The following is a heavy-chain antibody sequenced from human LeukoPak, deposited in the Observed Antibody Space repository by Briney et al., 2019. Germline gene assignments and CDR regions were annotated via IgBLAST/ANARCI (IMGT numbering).Heavy chain of an antibody. CDR2: ISGYNGNT. V-gene: IGHV1-18*01. CDR1: GYTFTSYG. Sequence: GASVKGSCKASGYTFTSYGFTWVRQAPGQGLEWMGWISGYNGNTNYAQKLQGRVTMTTDTSTSTAYMELTSLRSDDTAVYYCAMGETVTTPPRDYWGQGTLVTVSS. CDR3: AMGETVTTPPRDY. D-gene: IGHD4-17*01. J-gene: IGHJ4*02.